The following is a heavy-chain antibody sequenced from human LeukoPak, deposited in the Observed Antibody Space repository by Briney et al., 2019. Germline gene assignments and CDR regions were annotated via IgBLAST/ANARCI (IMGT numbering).Heavy chain of an antibody. J-gene: IGHJ3*02. Sequence: GASVKVSCKASGYTFTSYDITWVRQAPGQGLEWMGWINPYNGNTNYAQKVQDRVTMTTDTSTSTAYMELRSLTSDDTAVYYCARNSVDFVWGSYRIYAFDIWGQGTLVTVSS. CDR1: GYTFTSYD. V-gene: IGHV1-18*01. CDR2: INPYNGNT. CDR3: ARNSVDFVWGSYRIYAFDI. D-gene: IGHD3-16*01.